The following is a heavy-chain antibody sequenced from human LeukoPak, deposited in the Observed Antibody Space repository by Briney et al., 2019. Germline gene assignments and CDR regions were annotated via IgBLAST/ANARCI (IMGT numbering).Heavy chain of an antibody. D-gene: IGHD3-10*01. J-gene: IGHJ4*02. Sequence: SETLSLTCNVSGDSISGYYWTWIRQPAGKGLEWIGRIFTSGSTIYSPSLKSRVTMSIDTSKNQMSLKLSSVTAADTAVYYCARDSSSARSFDYWGQGTLVTVSS. CDR3: ARDSSSARSFDY. CDR1: GDSISGYY. V-gene: IGHV4-4*07. CDR2: IFTSGST.